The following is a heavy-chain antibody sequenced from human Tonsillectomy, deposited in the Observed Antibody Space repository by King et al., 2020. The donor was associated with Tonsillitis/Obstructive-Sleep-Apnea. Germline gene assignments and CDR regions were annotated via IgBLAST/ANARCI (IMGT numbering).Heavy chain of an antibody. J-gene: IGHJ3*02. V-gene: IGHV1-69*10. CDR1: GGTFSSYA. D-gene: IGHD6-13*01. CDR3: AILYTGYSSKQLRWGAFDI. Sequence: QLVQSGAEVKKPGSSVKVSCKASGGTFSSYAISWVRQAPGQGLEWMGGIIPILGIANYAQKFQGRVTITADKSTSTAYMELSSLRSEDTAVYYCAILYTGYSSKQLRWGAFDIWGQGTMVTVSS. CDR2: IIPILGIA.